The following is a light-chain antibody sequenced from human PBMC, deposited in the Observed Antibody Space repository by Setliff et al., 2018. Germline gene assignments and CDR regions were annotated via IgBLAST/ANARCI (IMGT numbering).Light chain of an antibody. CDR3: QQYARSPLT. CDR1: QSLSGTY. J-gene: IGKJ4*01. CDR2: DVS. V-gene: IGKV3D-20*01. Sequence: EIVLTQSPGTLSLSPGERVTLSCRASQSLSGTYLAWYQQRPGLAPRLIIYDVSSRATGIPDRFSGSGSGTDFTLTISGLEPEDFAVYYCQQYARSPLTFGGGTKVDI.